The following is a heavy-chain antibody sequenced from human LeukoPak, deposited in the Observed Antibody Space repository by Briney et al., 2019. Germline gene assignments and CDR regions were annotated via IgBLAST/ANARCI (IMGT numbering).Heavy chain of an antibody. CDR3: ARLTPYSGSPLGDY. J-gene: IGHJ4*01. CDR1: GGSISSSSNF. V-gene: IGHV4-39*01. D-gene: IGHD1-26*01. CDR2: ISYSGSA. Sequence: SETLSLTCTVSGGSISSSSNFWGWIRRPPGKGLEWIGSISYSGSAYYNPSLKSRVTISGDTSKNQFSLKLSSVTAADTAVYYCARLTPYSGSPLGDYWGHGILVTVSS.